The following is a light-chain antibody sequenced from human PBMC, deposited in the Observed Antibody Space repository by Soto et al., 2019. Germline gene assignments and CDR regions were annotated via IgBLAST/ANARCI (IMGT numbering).Light chain of an antibody. CDR3: QSYDSSLIGYV. CDR1: SSNIGAGYD. CDR2: GNT. J-gene: IGLJ1*01. V-gene: IGLV1-40*01. Sequence: QSVLTQPPSVSGAPGQRVTISCTGSSSNIGAGYDVHWYQQLPGTAPKLLIHGNTNRPSGVPDRFSGSKSGTSASLAITGLQAEGEADYYCQSYDSSLIGYVFGTGTKLTVL.